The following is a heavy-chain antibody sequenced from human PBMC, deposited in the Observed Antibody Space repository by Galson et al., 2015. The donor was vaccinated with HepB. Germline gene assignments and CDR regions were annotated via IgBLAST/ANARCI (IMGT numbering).Heavy chain of an antibody. CDR2: ISSSGSAI. V-gene: IGHV3-11*01. D-gene: IGHD3-10*01. J-gene: IGHJ5*02. CDR3: ARDYYGSGSYSRFDP. CDR1: GFTFSDYY. Sequence: SLRLSCAASGFTFSDYYMTWIRQAPGKGLEWVSYISSSGSAIKYADSVKGRFTISRDNAKNSLYLQVNSLRAEDTAVYYCARDYYGSGSYSRFDPWGQGTLVTVSS.